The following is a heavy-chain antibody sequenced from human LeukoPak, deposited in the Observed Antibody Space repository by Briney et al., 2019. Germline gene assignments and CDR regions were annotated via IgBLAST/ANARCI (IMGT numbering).Heavy chain of an antibody. CDR3: ARDQEAFDY. Sequence: ASVKVSCKASGYSFTSYYIHWVRQAPGQGLEWMGMIYPSDGSTSYAQKFQGRVTVTRDTSTSTVHMELSGLRSEDTAVYYCARDQEAFDYWGQGTLVTVSS. V-gene: IGHV1-46*01. CDR1: GYSFTSYY. J-gene: IGHJ4*02. CDR2: IYPSDGST.